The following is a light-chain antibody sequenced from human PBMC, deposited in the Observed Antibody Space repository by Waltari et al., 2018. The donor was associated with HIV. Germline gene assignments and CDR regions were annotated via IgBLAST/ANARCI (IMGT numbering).Light chain of an antibody. V-gene: IGKV1-27*01. CDR1: QAISKY. CDR2: GAS. J-gene: IGKJ5*01. Sequence: DSPLTRPQFSLSASVGDTVTTTCRASQAISKYLAWYQQKPGKVPKLLIYGASTLQSGVPSRFSGSGSGTDFTLTISSLQPDDVATYYCQNYNSAPPTFGQGTRLDIK. CDR3: QNYNSAPPT.